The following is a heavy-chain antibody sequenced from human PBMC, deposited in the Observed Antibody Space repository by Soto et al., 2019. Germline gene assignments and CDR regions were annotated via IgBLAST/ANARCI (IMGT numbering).Heavy chain of an antibody. V-gene: IGHV1-69*13. CDR3: ARKRLGYYGSGSYWGYFDY. Sequence: ASVKVSCKASGGTFSSYAISWVRQAPGQGLEWMGGIIPIFGTANYAQKFQGRVTITADESTSTAYMELSSLRSEDTAVYYCARKRLGYYGSGSYWGYFDYWGQGTLVTVSS. D-gene: IGHD3-10*01. J-gene: IGHJ4*02. CDR2: IIPIFGTA. CDR1: GGTFSSYA.